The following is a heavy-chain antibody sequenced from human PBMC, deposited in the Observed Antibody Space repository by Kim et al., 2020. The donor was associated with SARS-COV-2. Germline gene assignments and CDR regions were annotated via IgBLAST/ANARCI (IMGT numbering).Heavy chain of an antibody. CDR1: GGSFSGYY. CDR2: INHSGST. CDR3: ARFASDSSGYSFDY. V-gene: IGHV4-34*01. Sequence: SETLSLTCAVYGGSFSGYYWSWIRQPPGKGLEWIGEINHSGSTNYNPSLKSRVTISVDTSKNQFSLKLSSVTAADTAVYYCARFASDSSGYSFDYWGQGTLVTVSS. J-gene: IGHJ4*02. D-gene: IGHD3-22*01.